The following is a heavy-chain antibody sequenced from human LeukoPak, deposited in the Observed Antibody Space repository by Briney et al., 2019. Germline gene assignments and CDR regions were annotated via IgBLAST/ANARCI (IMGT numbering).Heavy chain of an antibody. CDR1: GFTVNTNY. V-gene: IGHV3-53*01. D-gene: IGHD2-2*01. J-gene: IGHJ4*02. Sequence: GGTLRLSCAASGFTVNTNYMNWVRQAPGKGLEWVSAIYSGGSTYYADSVKGRFTISRDNSKNTLYLQMNSLRAEDTAVYYCARGSTSSARSHFDYWGQGTLVTVSS. CDR3: ARGSTSSARSHFDY. CDR2: IYSGGST.